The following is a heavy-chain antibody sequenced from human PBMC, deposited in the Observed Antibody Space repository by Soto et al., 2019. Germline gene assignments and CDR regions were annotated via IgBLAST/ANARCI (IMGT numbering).Heavy chain of an antibody. J-gene: IGHJ5*01. CDR3: GRVVEGATRHTDPDS. CDR2: VYHNGGA. D-gene: IGHD2-21*01. CDR1: GVSIHSSHSF. V-gene: IGHV4-39*01. Sequence: SESMSLTCTVSGVSIHSSHSFWACIRQPPGKGLQFIASVYHNGGAHYNSSLKSRVTISVDTANNQVSLRMRSLTAADTAFYYCGRVVEGATRHTDPDSWGQGILVTVSS.